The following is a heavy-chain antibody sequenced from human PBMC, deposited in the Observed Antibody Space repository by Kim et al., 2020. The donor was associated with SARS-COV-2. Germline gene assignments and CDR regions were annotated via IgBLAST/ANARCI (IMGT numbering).Heavy chain of an antibody. Sequence: SETLSLTCAVYGGSFSGYYWSWIRQPPGKGLEWIGEINHSGSTNYNPSLKSRATISVDTSKNQFSLKLSSVTAADTSVYYCARGPTHYFDYWGQRTLVTV. V-gene: IGHV4-34*01. CDR1: GGSFSGYY. J-gene: IGHJ4*02. CDR3: ARGPTHYFDY. CDR2: INHSGST.